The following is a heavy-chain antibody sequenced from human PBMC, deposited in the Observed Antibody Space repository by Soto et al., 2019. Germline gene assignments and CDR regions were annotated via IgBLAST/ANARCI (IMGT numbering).Heavy chain of an antibody. CDR2: ISGSGGST. V-gene: IGHV3-23*01. Sequence: GGSLRLSCAASGFTFSSYAMSWVRQAPGKGLEWVSAISGSGGSTYYADSVKGRFTISRDNSKNTLYLQMNSLRAEDTAVYYCAKAYYDSSGYYYGFDYWGQGTLVTVSS. CDR1: GFTFSSYA. J-gene: IGHJ4*02. D-gene: IGHD3-22*01. CDR3: AKAYYDSSGYYYGFDY.